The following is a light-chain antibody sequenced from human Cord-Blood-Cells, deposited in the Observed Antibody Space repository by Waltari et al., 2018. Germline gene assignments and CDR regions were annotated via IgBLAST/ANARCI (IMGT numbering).Light chain of an antibody. CDR3: SSYAGSNNWV. Sequence: QSALTQPPSASGSPGQSVTISCTGTSSDDGCYNVVSWYQQHPGKAPKLMIYEVSKRPSGVPDRFSGSKSGNTASLTVSGLQAEDEADYYCSSYAGSNNWVFGGGTKLTVL. CDR1: SSDDGCYNV. V-gene: IGLV2-8*01. CDR2: EVS. J-gene: IGLJ3*02.